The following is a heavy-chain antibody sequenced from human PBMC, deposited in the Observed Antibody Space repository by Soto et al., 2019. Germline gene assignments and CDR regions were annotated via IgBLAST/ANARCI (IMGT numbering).Heavy chain of an antibody. CDR3: ARDRPSRGYSGYDLAY. CDR1: GFTFSSYG. J-gene: IGHJ4*02. V-gene: IGHV3-33*01. CDR2: IWYDGSNK. D-gene: IGHD5-12*01. Sequence: PGGSLILCCAASGFTFSSYGMHWVRQAPGKGLEWVAVIWYDGSNKYYADSVKGRFTISRDNSKNTLYLQMNSLRAEDTAVYYCARDRPSRGYSGYDLAYWGQGTLVTVSS.